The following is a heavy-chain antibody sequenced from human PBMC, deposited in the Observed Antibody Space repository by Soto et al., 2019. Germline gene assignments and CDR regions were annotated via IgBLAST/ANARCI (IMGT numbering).Heavy chain of an antibody. V-gene: IGHV4-31*03. CDR1: GDSISRGAHY. CDR2: IHYSGRT. CDR3: TRTSNSGGY. D-gene: IGHD1-26*01. Sequence: QVQLQESGPGLVKPSQTLSLICTVSGDSISRGAHYWSWMRQHPGKGLEWIGYIHYSGRTHYNPSLETRVTISADMSENQFSLNLSSVTAADTAVYFCTRTSNSGGYWGQGTLVTVSS. J-gene: IGHJ4*02.